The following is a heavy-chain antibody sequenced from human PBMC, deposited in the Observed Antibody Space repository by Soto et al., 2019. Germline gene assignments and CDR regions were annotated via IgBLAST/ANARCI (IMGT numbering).Heavy chain of an antibody. J-gene: IGHJ4*02. CDR2: VYHSGST. V-gene: IGHV4-59*01. Sequence: SETLSLTCSVSGGSMRNYYWNWIRQPPGRGLEWIGYVYHSGSTNYNPSLKSRVSMPVDVSRNQFSLTLHSVTAADTAVYFCTSSYSTSSSPDYWGQGTLVTVSS. CDR1: GGSMRNYY. D-gene: IGHD6-6*01. CDR3: TSSYSTSSSPDY.